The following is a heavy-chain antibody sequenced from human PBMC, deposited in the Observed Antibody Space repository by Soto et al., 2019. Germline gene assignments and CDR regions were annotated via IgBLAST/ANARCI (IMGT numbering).Heavy chain of an antibody. CDR2: ISAYNGNT. J-gene: IGHJ6*02. D-gene: IGHD4-17*01. CDR1: GYTFTSYG. V-gene: IGHV1-18*01. CDR3: ARDMGATVTTNYSYYGMDA. Sequence: GASVKVSCKASGYTFTSYGISWVRQAPGQGLEWMGWISAYNGNTNYAQKLQGRVTMTTDTSTSTAYMELRSLRSDDTAVYYCARDMGATVTTNYSYYGMDAWGQGTTVTVSS.